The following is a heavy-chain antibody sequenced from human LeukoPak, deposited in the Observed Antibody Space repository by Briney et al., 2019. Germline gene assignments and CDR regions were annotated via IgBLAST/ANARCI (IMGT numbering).Heavy chain of an antibody. J-gene: IGHJ5*02. CDR2: ISYDGSNK. D-gene: IGHD1-26*01. V-gene: IGHV3-30-3*01. CDR1: GLTFSHYT. CDR3: AGYSYTRGFDP. Sequence: GRSLRLSCTASGLTFSHYTMHWVRQAPGKGLEWVAVISYDGSNKYSADSVKGRFTISRDNSKNTLYLQMNSLRAEDTAVYYCAGYSYTRGFDPWGQGTLVTVSS.